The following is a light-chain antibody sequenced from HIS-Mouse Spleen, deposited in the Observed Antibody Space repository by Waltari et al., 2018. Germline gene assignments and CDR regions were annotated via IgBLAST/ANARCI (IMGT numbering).Light chain of an antibody. V-gene: IGLV2-14*01. CDR1: SSDVGGYNY. Sequence: QSALTQPASVSGSPGQSITISCTGTSSDVGGYNYFPCYQQHPGKAPQLMIYEVSNRPSGVSNRFSGSKSGNTASLTISGLQAEDEADYYCSSYTSSSPYVVFGGGTKLTVL. CDR2: EVS. J-gene: IGLJ2*01. CDR3: SSYTSSSPYVV.